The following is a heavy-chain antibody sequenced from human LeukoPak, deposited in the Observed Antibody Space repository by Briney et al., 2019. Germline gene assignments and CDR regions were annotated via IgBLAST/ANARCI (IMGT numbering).Heavy chain of an antibody. CDR3: AREYSSSFRFDP. J-gene: IGHJ5*02. D-gene: IGHD6-6*01. CDR1: GYTFTGYY. V-gene: IGHV1-2*02. Sequence: GASVKVSCKASGYTFTGYYMHWVRQAPGQGLEWMGWMNPNSGNTGYAQKFQGRVTMTRDTSISTAYMELSRLRSDDTAVYYCAREYSSSFRFDPWGQGTLVTVSS. CDR2: MNPNSGNT.